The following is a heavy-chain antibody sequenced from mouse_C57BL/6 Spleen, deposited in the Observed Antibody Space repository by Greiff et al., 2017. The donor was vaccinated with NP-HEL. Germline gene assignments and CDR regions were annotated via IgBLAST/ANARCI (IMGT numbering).Heavy chain of an antibody. CDR2: ISDGGSYT. Sequence: EVRLVESGGGLVKPGGSLKLSCAASGFTFSSYALSWVRQTPEKRLEWVATISDGGSYTYYPDNVKGRFTISRDNAKNNLYLQMSQLKSEDTAMYYCAREGDWYFDVWGTGTTVTVSS. CDR1: GFTFSSYA. J-gene: IGHJ1*03. V-gene: IGHV5-4*01. CDR3: AREGDWYFDV.